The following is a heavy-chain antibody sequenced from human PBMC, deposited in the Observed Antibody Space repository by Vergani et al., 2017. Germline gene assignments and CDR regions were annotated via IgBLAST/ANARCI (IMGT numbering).Heavy chain of an antibody. CDR2: IRYDDSRNK. CDR1: GFTFNNSN. V-gene: IGHV3-30*02. J-gene: IGHJ3*02. CDR3: AKDFVPGRAFDI. Sequence: QVQLVESGGGVVQPGESLRLSCAASTPGFTFNNSNMHWVRQAPGKGLEWVAFIRYDDSRNKYYAASVQGRFIISRDNSKNTVFLQMNILRPEDTALYYCAKDFVPGRAFDIWGQGTMVTVSS.